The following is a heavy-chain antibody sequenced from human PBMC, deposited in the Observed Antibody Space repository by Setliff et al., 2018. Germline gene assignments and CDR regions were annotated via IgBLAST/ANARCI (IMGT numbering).Heavy chain of an antibody. CDR2: ISGSGSTI. D-gene: IGHD6-19*01. CDR3: ASHEPWLWNAFDI. V-gene: IGHV3-48*03. CDR1: GFIFANYA. J-gene: IGHJ3*02. Sequence: GGSLRLSCATSGFIFANYAMHWVRQSPGKGLEWVAAISGSGSTIYYVDSVKGRFTISRDNAKNSLYLQMNSLRAEDTAVYYCASHEPWLWNAFDIWGQGTMVTVSS.